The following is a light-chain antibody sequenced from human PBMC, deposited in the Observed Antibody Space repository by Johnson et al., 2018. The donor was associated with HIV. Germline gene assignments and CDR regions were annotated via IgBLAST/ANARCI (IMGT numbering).Light chain of an antibody. Sequence: LSQPPSVSAAPGQKVTISCSGSSSNIGNNYVSWYQQLPGTAPKLLIYENNKRPSGIPDRISGSKSGTSATLGITGLQTGDEADYYCGTWNSRLSVGHVFGTGTKVTVL. J-gene: IGLJ1*01. CDR1: SSNIGNNY. CDR3: GTWNSRLSVGHV. V-gene: IGLV1-51*02. CDR2: ENN.